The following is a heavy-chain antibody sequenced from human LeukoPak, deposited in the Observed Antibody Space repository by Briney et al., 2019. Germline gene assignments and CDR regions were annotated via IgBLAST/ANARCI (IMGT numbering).Heavy chain of an antibody. CDR3: AREEGGKLGIDYYFDY. V-gene: IGHV4-39*02. D-gene: IGHD7-27*01. CDR2: IYYSGST. CDR1: GGSISSSSYY. Sequence: SETLSLTCTVSGGSISSSSYYWGWIRQPPGKGLEWIGSIYYSGSTYYNPSLKSRVTISVDTSKNQFSLKLSSVTAADTAVYYCAREEGGKLGIDYYFDYWGQGTLVTVSS. J-gene: IGHJ4*02.